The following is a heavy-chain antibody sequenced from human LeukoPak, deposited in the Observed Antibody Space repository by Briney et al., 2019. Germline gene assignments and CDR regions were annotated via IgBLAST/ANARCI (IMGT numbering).Heavy chain of an antibody. CDR3: ARELERPNPYCYYYMDV. CDR2: TYYRSKWYN. J-gene: IGHJ6*03. V-gene: IGHV6-1*01. Sequence: SLTLSLTCAISGDSVSSNSAAWNWIRQSPSRGLEWLGRTYYRSKWYNDYAVSVKSRITINLDTSKHQFSLQLNSVTPEDTAVYYCARELERPNPYCYYYMDVWGKGTTVTISS. D-gene: IGHD1-1*01. CDR1: GDSVSSNSAA.